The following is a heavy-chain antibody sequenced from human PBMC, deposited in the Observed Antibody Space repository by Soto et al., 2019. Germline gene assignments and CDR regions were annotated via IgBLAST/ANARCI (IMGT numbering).Heavy chain of an antibody. J-gene: IGHJ3*02. CDR1: GFTFSNAW. CDR2: IKSKTDGGTT. CDR3: TTDLLDAHGAFDI. Sequence: EVQLVESGGGLVKPGGSLRLSCAASGFTFSNAWMNWVRQAPGRGLEWVGRIKSKTDGGTTDYAAPVKGRFTISRYDSKNTLYLQMNSLKTEDTAVYYCTTDLLDAHGAFDIWRQGTMVTVSS. V-gene: IGHV3-15*07.